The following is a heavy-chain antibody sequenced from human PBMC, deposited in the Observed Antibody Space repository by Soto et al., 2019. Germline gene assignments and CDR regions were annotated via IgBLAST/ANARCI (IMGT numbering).Heavy chain of an antibody. D-gene: IGHD6-13*01. CDR1: GFTFSSYG. V-gene: IGHV3-33*01. CDR2: IWYDGSNK. J-gene: IGHJ4*02. CDR3: ATPIAAAGKYYFDY. Sequence: PGGSLRLSCAASGFTFSSYGMHWVRQAPGKGLEWVAVIWYDGSNKYYADSVKGRFTISRDNSKNTLYLQMNSLRAEDTAVYYCATPIAAAGKYYFDYWGQGTLVTVSS.